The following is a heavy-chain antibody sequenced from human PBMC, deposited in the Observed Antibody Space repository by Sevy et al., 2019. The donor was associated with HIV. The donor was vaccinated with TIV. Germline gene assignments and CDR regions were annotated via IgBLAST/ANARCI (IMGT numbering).Heavy chain of an antibody. CDR3: ARGRDYGSGSSLTDY. Sequence: GESLKISCAASGFTFSSYGMHWVRQAPGKGLEWVAVIWYDGSNKYYADSVKGRFTISRDNSKNTLYLQMNSLRAEDTAVYYCARGRDYGSGSSLTDYWGQGTLVTVSS. CDR2: IWYDGSNK. V-gene: IGHV3-33*01. CDR1: GFTFSSYG. D-gene: IGHD3-10*01. J-gene: IGHJ4*02.